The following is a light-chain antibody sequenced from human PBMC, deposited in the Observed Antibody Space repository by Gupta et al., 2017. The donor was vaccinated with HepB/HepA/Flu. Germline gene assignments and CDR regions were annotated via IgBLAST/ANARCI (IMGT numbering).Light chain of an antibody. V-gene: IGLV3-21*04. CDR2: YDS. CDR3: QVWDSSSDPYVV. Sequence: SYVLTQPPSVSVAPRKTDRIPRGGNNIVSKRVHWYMQKPGQAPVLVIYYDSDRPSGIPERFSGANSGNTATLTISRVEAGDEADDYCQVWDSSSDPYVVFGGGTKLTVL. J-gene: IGLJ2*01. CDR1: NIVSKR.